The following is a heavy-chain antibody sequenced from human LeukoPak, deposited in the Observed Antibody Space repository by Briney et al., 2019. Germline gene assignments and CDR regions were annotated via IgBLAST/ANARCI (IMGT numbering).Heavy chain of an antibody. CDR3: ARLREIPVFGVVTKSTSYFDY. CDR1: GFTFSSYW. D-gene: IGHD3-3*01. CDR2: IKQDGNEK. Sequence: GGSLRLSCAASGFTFSSYWMSWVRQAPGKGLEWVANIKQDGNEKYYVDPVKGRFTISRDNAKNSLYLQMNSLRAEDTAVYYCARLREIPVFGVVTKSTSYFDYWGQGTLVTVSS. J-gene: IGHJ4*02. V-gene: IGHV3-7*01.